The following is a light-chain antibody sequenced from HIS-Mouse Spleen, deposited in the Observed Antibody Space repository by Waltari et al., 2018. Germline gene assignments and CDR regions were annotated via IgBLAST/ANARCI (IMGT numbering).Light chain of an antibody. CDR3: YSAADNSGV. Sequence: SYELTQPSSVSVSPEQTARTTCSGDVLANKYARWFQQKPGQAPVLVSYKDSERPSGIPERFSGSSSGTTVTLTISGAQVEDEADYYCYSAADNSGVFGGGTKLTVL. CDR1: VLANKY. V-gene: IGLV3-27*01. J-gene: IGLJ2*01. CDR2: KDS.